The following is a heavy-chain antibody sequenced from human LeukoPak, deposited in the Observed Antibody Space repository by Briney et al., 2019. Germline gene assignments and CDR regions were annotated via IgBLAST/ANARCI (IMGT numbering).Heavy chain of an antibody. CDR2: ISTNGGGT. Sequence: PGGSLRLSCAASGFTFSTYAMHWVRQTPGKGLEYVSAISTNGGGTYYANSVKGRFTISRDNAKNTLYLQMNSLRAEDTSVYYCAREDRYSRGPTEDYWGQGTLVTVSS. D-gene: IGHD6-19*01. CDR1: GFTFSTYA. V-gene: IGHV3-64*01. CDR3: AREDRYSRGPTEDY. J-gene: IGHJ4*02.